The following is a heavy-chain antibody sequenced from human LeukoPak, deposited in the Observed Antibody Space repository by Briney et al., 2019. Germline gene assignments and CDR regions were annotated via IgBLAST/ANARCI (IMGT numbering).Heavy chain of an antibody. J-gene: IGHJ4*02. CDR2: IIPIFGTT. Sequence: GASVKVSCKASGSTFNDDYMHWVRQAPGQGLEWMGGIIPIFGTTNYAQKFQGRVTMTRDTSTSTVYMELSSLRSEDTAVYYCARGHYDILTGYPYYFDYWGQGTLVTVSS. CDR1: GSTFNDDY. CDR3: ARGHYDILTGYPYYFDY. V-gene: IGHV1-46*02. D-gene: IGHD3-9*01.